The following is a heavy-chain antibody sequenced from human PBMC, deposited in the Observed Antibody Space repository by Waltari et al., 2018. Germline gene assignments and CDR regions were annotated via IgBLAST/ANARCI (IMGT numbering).Heavy chain of an antibody. J-gene: IGHJ6*03. Sequence: EVQVVESGGGLVQPGGFLRLSCESSGFSFSSYEMNWVRQSPGKGMDWITYISIMCRSMYYAASVKGRFTISRDNDKNSLYLELNSLRAEDTAVYYCARPSTEYYYYYYYMDVWGKGTTVTVS. CDR1: GFSFSSYE. CDR2: ISIMCRSM. CDR3: ARPSTEYYYYYYYMDV. V-gene: IGHV3-48*03.